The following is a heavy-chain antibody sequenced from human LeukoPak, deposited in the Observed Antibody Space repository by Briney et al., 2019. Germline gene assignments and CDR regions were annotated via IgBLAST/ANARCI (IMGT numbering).Heavy chain of an antibody. CDR2: LYYSGSS. V-gene: IGHV4-39*07. Sequence: SETLSLTCTVSGDSISSSNSYRGWIRQPPGKGLEWIGSLYYSGSSYYNPSLKSRVTISVDTSRNQFSLKLISVTAADTAVYYCARAHFDWFFNYWGQGTLVTVSS. D-gene: IGHD3-9*01. CDR1: GDSISSSNSY. CDR3: ARAHFDWFFNY. J-gene: IGHJ4*02.